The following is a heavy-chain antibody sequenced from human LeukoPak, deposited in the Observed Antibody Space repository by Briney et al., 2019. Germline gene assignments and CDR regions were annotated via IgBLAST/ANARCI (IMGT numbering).Heavy chain of an antibody. Sequence: GGSLRLSCAASGFTFSNYWMNWVRQAPGKGLEWLSYISSSDSTIYYADSVKGRFTISIDNAKNSLYLQMNSLRAEDTAVYYCARVAINDYGDYFDYWGQGTLVTVSS. J-gene: IGHJ4*02. V-gene: IGHV3-48*04. D-gene: IGHD4-17*01. CDR2: ISSSDSTI. CDR3: ARVAINDYGDYFDY. CDR1: GFTFSNYW.